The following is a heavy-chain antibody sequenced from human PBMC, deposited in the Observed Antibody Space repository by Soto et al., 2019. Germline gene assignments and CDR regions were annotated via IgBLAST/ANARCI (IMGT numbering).Heavy chain of an antibody. CDR1: RDTFSSYT. CDR3: ARRATMAWSSYYAMDV. J-gene: IGHJ6*02. V-gene: IGHV1-69*06. Sequence: QVQLVQSGAEVKKPGSSVKVSCKASRDTFSSYTISWVRQAPGQGLEWMGGIVPIYAAANYAQKFQGRVTITADKSTSTVYMELTTLRSEDTAVYYCARRATMAWSSYYAMDVWGQGTTVTVSS. CDR2: IVPIYAAA. D-gene: IGHD3-10*01.